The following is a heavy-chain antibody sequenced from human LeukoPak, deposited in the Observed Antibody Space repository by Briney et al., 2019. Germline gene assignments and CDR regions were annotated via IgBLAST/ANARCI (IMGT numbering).Heavy chain of an antibody. CDR3: ARYSSGWYLAFDI. CDR1: GGSISSYY. D-gene: IGHD6-19*01. J-gene: IGHJ3*02. CDR2: IYYSGST. V-gene: IGHV4-59*01. Sequence: SETLSLTCTVSGGSISSYYWSWIRQPPGKGLEWIGYIYYSGSTNYNPSLKSRVTISVDTSKNQFSLKLSSVTASDTAVYYCARYSSGWYLAFDIWGQGTMVTVSS.